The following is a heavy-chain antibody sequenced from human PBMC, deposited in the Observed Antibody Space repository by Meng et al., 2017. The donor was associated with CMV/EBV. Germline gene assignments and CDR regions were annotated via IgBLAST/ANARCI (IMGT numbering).Heavy chain of an antibody. J-gene: IGHJ5*02. Sequence: ETLSLTCAVYGGSFSGYYWSWIRQAPGKGLEWVSLISGSGVSTYYADSVKGRFTISRDNSKNTLYLHMNILRAEDTAIYYCAKTQWAQRRNWFDPWGQGTLVTVSS. CDR3: AKTQWAQRRNWFDP. CDR2: ISGSGVST. CDR1: GGSFSGYY. V-gene: IGHV3-23*01. D-gene: IGHD2-8*01.